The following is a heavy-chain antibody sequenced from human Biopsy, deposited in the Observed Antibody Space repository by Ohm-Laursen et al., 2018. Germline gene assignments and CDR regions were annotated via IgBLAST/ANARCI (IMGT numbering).Heavy chain of an antibody. CDR1: GVTLGGYG. Sequence: SLRLSCAASGVTLGGYGMNWVRQAPGKGLEWVSSISASSSYIYYADSVKGRFTVSRDNTKNTLYLQMNSLRAADTAIYFCATELLPPGVGGPWLDSWGQGTPVTVSS. D-gene: IGHD3-10*01. CDR3: ATELLPPGVGGPWLDS. V-gene: IGHV3-21*06. J-gene: IGHJ5*01. CDR2: ISASSSYI.